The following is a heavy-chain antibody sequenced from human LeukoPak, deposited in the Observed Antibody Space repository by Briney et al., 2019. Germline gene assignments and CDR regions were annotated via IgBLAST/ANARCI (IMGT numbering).Heavy chain of an antibody. CDR2: ISGSGGST. J-gene: IGHJ3*02. CDR1: GFTFSSYA. D-gene: IGHD5-18*01. CDR3: ARDLRGYSYADAFDI. V-gene: IGHV3-23*01. Sequence: GGSLRLSCAASGFTFSSYAMSWVRQAPGKGLELVSAISGSGGSTYYADSVKGRFTISRDNPKNSLYLQMNSLRAEDTALYYCARDLRGYSYADAFDIWGQGTMVTVSS.